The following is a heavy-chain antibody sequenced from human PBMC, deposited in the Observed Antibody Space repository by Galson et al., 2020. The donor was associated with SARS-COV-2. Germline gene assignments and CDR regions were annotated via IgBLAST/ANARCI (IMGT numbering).Heavy chain of an antibody. V-gene: IGHV3-30*04. D-gene: IGHD1-26*01. J-gene: IGHJ1*01. CDR3: ARARGGSYLEPFGC. CDR2: ISYDGSNK. Sequence: GGSLRLSCAASGFTFSSYAMHWVRQAPGKGLEWVAVISYDGSNKYYADSVKGRFTISRDNSKTTLYLQMNSLRAEDTAVYYCARARGGSYLEPFGCWGLGTLVPVSS. CDR1: GFTFSSYA.